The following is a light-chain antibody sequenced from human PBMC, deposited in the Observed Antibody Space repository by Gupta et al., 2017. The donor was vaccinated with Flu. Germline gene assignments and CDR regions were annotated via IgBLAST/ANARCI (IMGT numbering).Light chain of an antibody. CDR1: QSISNY. J-gene: IGKJ1*01. CDR2: SAS. CDR3: QQSYSTLWT. V-gene: IGKV1-39*01. Sequence: PSSLSASVGDRVTITCRASQSISNYLNWYQQKPGKAPKLLIYSASTLQSGVPSRFSGSGSGTDFTLTISSLQPEDFATYYCQQSYSTLWTFGQGTKVEAK.